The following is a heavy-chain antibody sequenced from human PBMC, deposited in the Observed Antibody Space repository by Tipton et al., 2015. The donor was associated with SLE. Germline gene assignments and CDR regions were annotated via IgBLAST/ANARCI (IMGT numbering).Heavy chain of an antibody. J-gene: IGHJ4*02. CDR2: IYYSGST. D-gene: IGHD6-6*01. CDR1: GGSFSGYY. V-gene: IGHV4-34*01. CDR3: AREQDSSSDY. Sequence: TLSLTCAVYGGSFSGYYWSWIRQPPGKGLEWIGSIYYSGSTYYNPSLKSRVTISVDTSKNQFSLKLSSVTAADTAVYYCAREQDSSSDYWGQGTLVTVSS.